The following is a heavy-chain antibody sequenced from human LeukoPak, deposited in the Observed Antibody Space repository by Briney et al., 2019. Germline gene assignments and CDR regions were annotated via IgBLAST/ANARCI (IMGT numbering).Heavy chain of an antibody. V-gene: IGHV3-74*01. CDR2: INSDGSST. CDR3: ARYESSGLDY. D-gene: IGHD3-22*01. Sequence: GGSLRLSCAASGFTFSSYWMHWVRQAPGKGLVWVSRINSDGSSTSYAASVKGRFTISRDNTKNTLYLQMNTLRAEDTAVYYCARYESSGLDYWGRGILVTVSS. J-gene: IGHJ4*02. CDR1: GFTFSSYW.